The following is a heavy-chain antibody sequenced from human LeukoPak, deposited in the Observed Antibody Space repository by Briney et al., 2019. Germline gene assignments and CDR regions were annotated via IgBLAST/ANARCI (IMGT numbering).Heavy chain of an antibody. V-gene: IGHV3-7*04. CDR1: DFYFRSTW. CDR3: AKEGDWNLDY. Sequence: GGSLRLSCVASDFYFRSTWMDWVRQAPGKGLEWVANIKGDGSEKNYVDSVKGRFSISRDNAKNSLYLEMNSLRAEDTGVYYCAKEGDWNLDYWGQGALVTVSS. CDR2: IKGDGSEK. D-gene: IGHD1-1*01. J-gene: IGHJ4*02.